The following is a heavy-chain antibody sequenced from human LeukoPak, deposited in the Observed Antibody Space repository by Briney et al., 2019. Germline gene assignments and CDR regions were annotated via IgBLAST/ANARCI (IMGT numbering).Heavy chain of an antibody. V-gene: IGHV1-18*01. J-gene: IGHJ4*02. CDR3: ARDSIAVAGTFNY. D-gene: IGHD6-19*01. Sequence: ASVKVSCKASGYTFTSYGISWVRQAPGQGLEWMGWISAYNGNTNYAQKLQGRVTMTTDKSTSTAYMELSSLRSEDTAVYYCARDSIAVAGTFNYWGQGTLVTVSS. CDR1: GYTFTSYG. CDR2: ISAYNGNT.